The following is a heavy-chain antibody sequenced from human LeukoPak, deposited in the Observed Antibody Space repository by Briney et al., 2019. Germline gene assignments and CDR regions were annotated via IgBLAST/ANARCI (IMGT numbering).Heavy chain of an antibody. V-gene: IGHV3-30-3*01. D-gene: IGHD7-27*01. CDR1: GFTFSSYA. CDR2: ISYDGSNK. CDR3: ARSGVPHGTDV. Sequence: SGGSLRLSCAASGFTFSSYAMHWVRQAPGKGLEWVAVISYDGSNKYYADSVKGRFTISRDNSKNTLYLQMNSLRAEDTAVYYCARSGVPHGTDVWGQGTTVTVSS. J-gene: IGHJ6*02.